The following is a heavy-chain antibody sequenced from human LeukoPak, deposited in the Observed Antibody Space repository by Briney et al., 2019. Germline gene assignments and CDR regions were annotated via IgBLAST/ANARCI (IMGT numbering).Heavy chain of an antibody. J-gene: IGHJ4*02. V-gene: IGHV3-7*02. D-gene: IGHD6-13*01. Sequence: PGGSLRLSCVASGFTFNTFWMNWVRQAPGKGLEWVATIKEDGSVKYYVDSVKGRFTISRDNAKNSLYLQMNSLRAEDTAVYYCAALAATPLGDGYWGQGTLVTVSS. CDR2: IKEDGSVK. CDR1: GFTFNTFW. CDR3: AALAATPLGDGY.